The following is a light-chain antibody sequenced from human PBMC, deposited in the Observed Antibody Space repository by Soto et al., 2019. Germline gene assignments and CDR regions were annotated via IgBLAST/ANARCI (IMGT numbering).Light chain of an antibody. Sequence: AIQMTQSPSSLSASVGDRVTITCRASHGIRNDLGWYQQKPGKAPKLLIYAASSLQSGVPSRFSGSGSGTDFTLTISSLHLEDFATYYCQQSYTTPLTFGGGTKVDI. J-gene: IGKJ4*01. CDR3: QQSYTTPLT. CDR1: HGIRND. CDR2: AAS. V-gene: IGKV1-6*01.